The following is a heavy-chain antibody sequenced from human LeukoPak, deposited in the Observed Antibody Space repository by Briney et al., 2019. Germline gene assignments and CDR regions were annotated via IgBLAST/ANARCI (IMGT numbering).Heavy chain of an antibody. J-gene: IGHJ3*02. CDR2: IYSGGST. CDR1: GFTVSSNY. Sequence: TGGSLRLSCAASGFTVSSNYMSWVRQAPGKGLEWVSVIYSGGSTYYADSVKGRFTISRDNSKNTLYLQMNSLRAEDTAVYYCARGLSLSSGCYSLLYSGAFGIWGQGTMVTVSS. V-gene: IGHV3-53*01. D-gene: IGHD3-22*01. CDR3: ARGLSLSSGCYSLLYSGAFGI.